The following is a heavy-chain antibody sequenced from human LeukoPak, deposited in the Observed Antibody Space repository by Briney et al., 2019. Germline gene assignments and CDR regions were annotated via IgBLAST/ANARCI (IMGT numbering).Heavy chain of an antibody. D-gene: IGHD6-6*01. Sequence: GASVKVSCKASGYTFTSYDINWVRQATGQGLEWMGWISTSNGNTNFAQNLQGRLTMTTDTSTSTAYMELSSLRSEDTAVYYCARDFGAARPKGDWFDPWGQGTLVTVSS. CDR2: ISTSNGNT. J-gene: IGHJ5*02. CDR3: ARDFGAARPKGDWFDP. V-gene: IGHV1-18*01. CDR1: GYTFTSYD.